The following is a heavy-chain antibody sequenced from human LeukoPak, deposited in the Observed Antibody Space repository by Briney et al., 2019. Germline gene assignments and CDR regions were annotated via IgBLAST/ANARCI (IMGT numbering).Heavy chain of an antibody. CDR1: GFTFSSYA. V-gene: IGHV3-30-3*01. CDR3: ARDHDSSGSYTNFDY. D-gene: IGHD3-22*01. Sequence: GGSLRLSCAASGFTFSSYAMHWVRQAPGKGLEWVAVISYDGSNKYYADSVKGRFTISRDNSKNTLYLQMNSLRAEDTAVYYCARDHDSSGSYTNFDYWGHGILVTVPS. J-gene: IGHJ4*01. CDR2: ISYDGSNK.